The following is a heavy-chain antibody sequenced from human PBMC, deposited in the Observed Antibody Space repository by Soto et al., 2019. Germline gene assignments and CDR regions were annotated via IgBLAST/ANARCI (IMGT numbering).Heavy chain of an antibody. CDR2: VYYSGST. D-gene: IGHD3-9*01. J-gene: IGHJ5*02. CDR3: VRDYLLTGFDP. CDR1: GVSIRNYY. V-gene: IGHV4-59*01. Sequence: ETLCLTCPVSGVSIRNYYGAWVRQPPGKGLEWIGYVYYSGSTNYNPSLESRVTISIDASKNQFSLKMKSVTAADTAVYYCVRDYLLTGFDPWGQGALVTVSS.